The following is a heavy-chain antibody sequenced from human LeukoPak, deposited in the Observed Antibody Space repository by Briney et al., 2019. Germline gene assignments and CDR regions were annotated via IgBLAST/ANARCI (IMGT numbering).Heavy chain of an antibody. D-gene: IGHD3-10*01. CDR3: ARRNYYGSGSYTD. CDR2: IYYSGST. Sequence: SETLSLTCTVSGGSISSYYWSWIRQPPGKGLEWIGSIYYSGSTYYNPSLKSRVTISVDTSKNQFSLKLSSVTAADTAVYYCARRNYYGSGSYTDWGQGTLVTVSS. CDR1: GGSISSYY. V-gene: IGHV4-39*01. J-gene: IGHJ4*02.